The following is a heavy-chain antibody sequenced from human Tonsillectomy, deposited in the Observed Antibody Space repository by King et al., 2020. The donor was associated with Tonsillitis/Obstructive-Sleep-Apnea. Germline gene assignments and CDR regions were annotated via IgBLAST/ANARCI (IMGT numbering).Heavy chain of an antibody. CDR1: GGSISSSSYY. D-gene: IGHD6-19*01. CDR2: IYYSGST. Sequence: QLQESGPGQVKPSETLSLTCTVSGGSISSSSYYWGWIRQPPGKGLEWIGSIYYSGSTYYNPSLKSRVTISVDTSKNQFSLKLSSVTAAVTAVYYCARTRGSGWYSAFDIWGQGTMVTVSS. J-gene: IGHJ3*02. V-gene: IGHV4-39*01. CDR3: ARTRGSGWYSAFDI.